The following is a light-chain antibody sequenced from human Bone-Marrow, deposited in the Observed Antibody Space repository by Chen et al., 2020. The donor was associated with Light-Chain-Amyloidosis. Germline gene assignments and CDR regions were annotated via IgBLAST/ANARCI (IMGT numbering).Light chain of an antibody. CDR3: CSYAGSRTRV. CDR1: SSDVGGYNY. J-gene: IGLJ3*02. CDR2: DVS. V-gene: IGLV2-14*01. Sequence: QSALTQPASVSGSPGQSITISCTGTSSDVGGYNYVSWYQQHPGKAPKLMIYDVSNRPSGVSNRFSGSKSGNTASLTISGLQAEDEADFYCCSYAGSRTRVFGGGTKLTVL.